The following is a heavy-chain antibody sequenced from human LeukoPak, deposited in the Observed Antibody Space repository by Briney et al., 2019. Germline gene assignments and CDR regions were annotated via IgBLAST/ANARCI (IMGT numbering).Heavy chain of an antibody. J-gene: IGHJ6*03. Sequence: GGSLRLSCAASGFTFSSYGMHWVRQAPGKGPEWVAVIWYDGSNKYYADSVKGRFTISRDNSKNTLYLQMNSLRAEDTAVYYCAKDSGNYHYYMDVWGKGTTVTVSS. D-gene: IGHD3-10*01. CDR2: IWYDGSNK. CDR3: AKDSGNYHYYMDV. CDR1: GFTFSSYG. V-gene: IGHV3-33*06.